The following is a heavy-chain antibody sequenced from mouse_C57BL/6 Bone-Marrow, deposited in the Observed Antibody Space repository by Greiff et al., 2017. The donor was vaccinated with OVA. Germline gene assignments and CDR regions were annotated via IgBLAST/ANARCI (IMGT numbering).Heavy chain of an antibody. CDR2: ISDGGSYT. CDR3: ARELGRRFAY. Sequence: EVQGVESGGGLVKPGGSLKLSCAASGFTFSSYAMSWVRQTPEKRLEWVATISDGGSYTYYPDNVKGRFTISRDNAKNNLYLQMSHLKSEDTAMYYCARELGRRFAYWGQGTLVTVSA. D-gene: IGHD4-1*01. J-gene: IGHJ3*01. CDR1: GFTFSSYA. V-gene: IGHV5-4*01.